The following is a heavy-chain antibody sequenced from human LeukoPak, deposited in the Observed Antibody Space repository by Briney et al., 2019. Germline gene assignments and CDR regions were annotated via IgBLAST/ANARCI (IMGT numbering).Heavy chain of an antibody. CDR1: GFTFSSYA. J-gene: IGHJ6*02. CDR3: ARVMGLSAIYYYYGMDV. D-gene: IGHD2-8*01. V-gene: IGHV3-30-3*01. Sequence: QPGRSLRLSCAASGFTFSSYAMHWVRQAPGKGLEWVAVISYDGSNKYYSDSVKGRFTISRDNSKNTLYLQMNSLRAEDTAVYYCARVMGLSAIYYYYGMDVWGQGTTVTVSS. CDR2: ISYDGSNK.